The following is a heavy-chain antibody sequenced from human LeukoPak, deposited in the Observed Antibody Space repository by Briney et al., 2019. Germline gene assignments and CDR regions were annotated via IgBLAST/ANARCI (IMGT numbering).Heavy chain of an antibody. D-gene: IGHD1-26*01. CDR1: GFTFSSYW. Sequence: GGSLRLSCAASGFTFSSYWMSWVRQAPGKGLEWVANMKYDGSEKYYVDSVKGRFTISRDNAKNSLYLQMNSLRSEDTAVYYCARVPPSVGEATSEYFQDWGQGTLVTVSS. V-gene: IGHV3-7*01. CDR2: MKYDGSEK. CDR3: ARVPPSVGEATSEYFQD. J-gene: IGHJ1*01.